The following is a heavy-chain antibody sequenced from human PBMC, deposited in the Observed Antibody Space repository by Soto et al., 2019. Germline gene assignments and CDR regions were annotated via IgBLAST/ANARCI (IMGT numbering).Heavy chain of an antibody. V-gene: IGHV6-1*01. CDR1: GDSVSSNSAA. CDR2: TYYRSRWYN. D-gene: IGHD1-7*01. J-gene: IGHJ6*03. Sequence: SQTLSLTCAISGDSVSSNSAAWNWIRQSPSRGLEWLGRTYYRSRWYNDYAVSVKSRITVNPDTSKNQFSLHLNSVTPEDTAVDCCAGTTALAKYDMDDWDKGVTVTVSS. CDR3: AGTTALAKYDMDD.